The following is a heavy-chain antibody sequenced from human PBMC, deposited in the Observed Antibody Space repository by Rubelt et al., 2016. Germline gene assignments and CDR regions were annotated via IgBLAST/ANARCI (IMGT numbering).Heavy chain of an antibody. D-gene: IGHD3-22*01. Sequence: GKGLEWVAVISYDGNIENYADSVRGRFTISRDQSKNTLYLQMSSLRNDDTAVYYCAKDLDFDSSGRNHFDCWGPGTLVTVSS. V-gene: IGHV3-30*04. CDR3: AKDLDFDSSGRNHFDC. CDR2: ISYDGNIE. J-gene: IGHJ4*02.